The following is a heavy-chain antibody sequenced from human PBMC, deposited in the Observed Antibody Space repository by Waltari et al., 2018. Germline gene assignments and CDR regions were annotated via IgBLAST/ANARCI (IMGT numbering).Heavy chain of an antibody. CDR3: ARPRADY. J-gene: IGHJ4*02. V-gene: IGHV3-7*01. Sequence: TFSSYWRHWVRQAPGKGLEWVANIKQDGSDKNYMDSVKGRFTISRDNARNSLFLQMNSLGVEDTAVYYCARPRADYWGQGTLVTVSS. CDR2: IKQDGSDK. CDR1: TFSSYW.